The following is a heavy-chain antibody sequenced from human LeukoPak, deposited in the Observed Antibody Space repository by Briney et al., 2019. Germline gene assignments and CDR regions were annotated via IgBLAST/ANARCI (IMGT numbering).Heavy chain of an antibody. CDR1: GGSFSGYY. CDR2: INHSGST. CDR3: ARGVIQLWSGSFDY. V-gene: IGHV4-34*09. D-gene: IGHD5-18*01. Sequence: SETLSLTCAVYGGSFSGYYWSWIRQPPGKGLEWIGEINHSGSTYYNPSLKSRVTISVDTSKNQFSLKLSSVTAADTAVHYCARGVIQLWSGSFDYWGQGTLVTVSS. J-gene: IGHJ4*02.